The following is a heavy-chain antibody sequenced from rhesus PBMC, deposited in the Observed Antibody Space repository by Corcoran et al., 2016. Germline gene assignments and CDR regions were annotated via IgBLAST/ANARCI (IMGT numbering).Heavy chain of an antibody. CDR1: GGSISGYF. V-gene: IGHV4-165*02. J-gene: IGHJ4*01. CDR3: ARSCTGGYCYADFDF. Sequence: QVQLQESGPGLVKPSETLSLTCAVSGGSISGYFWNWIRPPPGKGLEWVAAIAGNTGNTPYQPSLSNRVTTSRDTSKNQFARKLSSVAAADTAVYYCARSCTGGYCYADFDFWGQGVVVTVSS. D-gene: IGHD2-39*01. CDR2: IAGNTGNT.